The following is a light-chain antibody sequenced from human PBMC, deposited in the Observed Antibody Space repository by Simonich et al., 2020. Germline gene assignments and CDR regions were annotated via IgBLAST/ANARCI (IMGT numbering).Light chain of an antibody. V-gene: IGLV3-19*01. CDR1: SLRSYY. Sequence: SSELTQDPAVSVALGQTVRITCQGDSLRSYYARWYQQKPGQAPVLVIYGKNNRPSGFPDRFAASSSGNTSSLTITGAQAEDEADYYCNSRDSSGNHWVFGGGTKLTVL. J-gene: IGLJ3*02. CDR2: GKN. CDR3: NSRDSSGNHWV.